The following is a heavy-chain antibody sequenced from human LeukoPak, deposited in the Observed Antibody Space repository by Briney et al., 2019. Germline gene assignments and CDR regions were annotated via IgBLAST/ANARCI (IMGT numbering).Heavy chain of an antibody. D-gene: IGHD3-9*01. CDR2: ISSDGGNK. J-gene: IGHJ4*02. CDR1: GFTFSRYA. CDR3: QAEDGIRDFDWSHVDS. Sequence: GGSLRLSCAASGFTFSRYALSWVRQAPGKALEWVAVISSDGGNKYYGDSLKGRVSISRDNSKNTVFLQMNGLRAEDTAVFFFQAEDGIRDFDWSHVDSWGQGALVTVSS. V-gene: IGHV3-30*04.